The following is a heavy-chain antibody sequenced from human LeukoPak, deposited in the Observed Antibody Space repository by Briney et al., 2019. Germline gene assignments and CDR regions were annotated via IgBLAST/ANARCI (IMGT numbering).Heavy chain of an antibody. CDR2: ISWNSGTI. J-gene: IGHJ5*02. D-gene: IGHD3-10*01. CDR3: ARGRAYGSGSYYIGWFDP. V-gene: IGHV3-9*01. Sequence: PGRSLRLSCAASGFTFDDYAMHWVRQAPGKGLEWVSGISWNSGTIGYADSVKGRFTISRDNAKNSLYLQMNSLRAEDTAVYYCARGRAYGSGSYYIGWFDPWGQGTLVTVSS. CDR1: GFTFDDYA.